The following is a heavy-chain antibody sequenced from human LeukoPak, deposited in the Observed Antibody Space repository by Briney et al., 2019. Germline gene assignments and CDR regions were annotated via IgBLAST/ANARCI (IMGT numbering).Heavy chain of an antibody. CDR3: ARGRGEQWLVLDY. J-gene: IGHJ4*02. CDR1: GFTFSSYA. D-gene: IGHD6-19*01. CDR2: ISYDGSNK. Sequence: PGGSLRLSCAASGFTFSSYAMHWVRQAPGKGLEWVAVISYDGSNKYYADSVKGRFTISRDNSKNTLYLQMNSLRAEDTAVYYCARGRGEQWLVLDYWGQGTLVTVSS. V-gene: IGHV3-30-3*01.